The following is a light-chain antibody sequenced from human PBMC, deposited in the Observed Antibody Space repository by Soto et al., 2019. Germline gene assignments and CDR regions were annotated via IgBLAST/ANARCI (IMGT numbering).Light chain of an antibody. V-gene: IGKV1-33*01. Sequence: DIQMTQSPSSLSASVGDRVTITCQASQDISNYLNWYQQKPGKAPKLLIYDASNLETGVPSRFSGSGSGTDFTLTISRLEPEDFTVYYCQQYGSSPQTFGQGTKVEIK. CDR3: QQYGSSPQT. CDR2: DAS. CDR1: QDISNY. J-gene: IGKJ1*01.